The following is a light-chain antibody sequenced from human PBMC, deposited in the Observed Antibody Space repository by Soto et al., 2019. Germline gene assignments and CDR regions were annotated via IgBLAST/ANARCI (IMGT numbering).Light chain of an antibody. CDR3: QQYAISPLT. CDR1: QSVNNNY. J-gene: IGKJ2*01. Sequence: EIVLTQSPGTLSLSPGERATLSCRASQSVNNNYLAWFQQKPGQAPRLLVYGASSRATGIPDRFSGRGSGTDFPLTISILEPEDFAVYYCQQYAISPLTFGQGTNLEIK. CDR2: GAS. V-gene: IGKV3-20*01.